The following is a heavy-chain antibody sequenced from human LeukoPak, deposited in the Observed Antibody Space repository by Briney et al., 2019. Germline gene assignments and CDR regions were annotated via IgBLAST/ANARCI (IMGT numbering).Heavy chain of an antibody. CDR1: GGTFSSYA. J-gene: IGHJ4*02. Sequence: SVKVSCKASGGTFSSYAISWVRQAPGQGLEWMGRIIPILGIANYAQKFQGRVTITADKSTSTAYMELSSLRSEDTAVYYCAREIYDTKGGPDYWGQGTLVTVSS. CDR3: AREIYDTKGGPDY. D-gene: IGHD3-22*01. CDR2: IIPILGIA. V-gene: IGHV1-69*04.